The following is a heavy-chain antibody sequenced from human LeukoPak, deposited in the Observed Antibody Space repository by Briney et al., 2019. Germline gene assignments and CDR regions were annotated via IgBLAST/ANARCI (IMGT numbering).Heavy chain of an antibody. CDR3: ARDGFVGYSYGFFFDY. J-gene: IGHJ4*02. CDR1: GFTFRSHA. V-gene: IGHV3-30*01. CDR2: ISYDGSNK. D-gene: IGHD5-18*01. Sequence: GRSLRLSCAASGFTFRSHAMHWVRQAPGKGLEWVAVISYDGSNKYYVDSVKGRFTISRDNSKNTLYLQMNSLRAEDTAVYYCARDGFVGYSYGFFFDYWGQGTLVTVSS.